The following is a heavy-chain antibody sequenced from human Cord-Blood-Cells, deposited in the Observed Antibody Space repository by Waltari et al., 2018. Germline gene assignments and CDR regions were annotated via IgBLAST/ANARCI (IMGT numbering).Heavy chain of an antibody. D-gene: IGHD2-2*01. CDR3: ARVYCSSTSCPYYYYGMDV. CDR2: IIPIFGTA. CDR1: GGTFSSYA. J-gene: IGHJ6*02. Sequence: QVQLVQSGAEVKKPGSSVKVSCKASGGTFSSYAISWVRQAPGQELEWMGGIIPIFGTANYAQKFQGRVTITADESTSTAYMELSSLRSEDTAVYYCARVYCSSTSCPYYYYGMDVWGQGTTVTVSS. V-gene: IGHV1-69*12.